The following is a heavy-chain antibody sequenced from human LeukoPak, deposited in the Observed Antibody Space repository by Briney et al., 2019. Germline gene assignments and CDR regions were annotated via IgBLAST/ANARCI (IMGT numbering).Heavy chain of an antibody. CDR1: GYSFTSYW. D-gene: IGHD3-22*01. J-gene: IGHJ4*02. V-gene: IGHV5-51*01. Sequence: GESLKISCKGSGYSFTSYWIGWVRQMPGKGLEWMGIIYPGDSDTRYSPSFQRQVTISADKSISPAYLQWSSLKASDTAMYYCARRDHYDSSGYPNFDYWGQGTLVTVSS. CDR3: ARRDHYDSSGYPNFDY. CDR2: IYPGDSDT.